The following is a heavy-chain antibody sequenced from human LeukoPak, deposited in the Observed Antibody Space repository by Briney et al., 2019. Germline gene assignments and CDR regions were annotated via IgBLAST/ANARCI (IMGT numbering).Heavy chain of an antibody. V-gene: IGHV3-30-3*01. D-gene: IGHD2-2*02. CDR1: GFTFSSYA. CDR2: ISYDGSNK. CDR3: ARDPEAGCSSTSCYTAALGPFDY. Sequence: GGSLRLSCAASGFTFSSYAMHWVRQAPGKGLEWVAVISYDGSNKYYADSVKGRFTISRDNSKNTLYLQMNSLRAEDTAVYYCARDPEAGCSSTSCYTAALGPFDYWGQGTLVTVSS. J-gene: IGHJ4*02.